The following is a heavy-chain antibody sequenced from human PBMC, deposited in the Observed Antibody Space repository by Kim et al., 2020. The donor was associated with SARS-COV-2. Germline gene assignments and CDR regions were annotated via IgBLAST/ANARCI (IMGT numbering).Heavy chain of an antibody. CDR3: AGEMRTVYDFGALDA. J-gene: IGHJ3*01. V-gene: IGHV4-4*07. CDR1: AGSISGYY. CDR2: ITPSGTI. Sequence: SETLSLTCTVSAGSISGYYWSWIRQSAGKGLEWIGRITPSGTIHINASFTRRITMSMGTSTNQFSLQLSFVTAADTAVYYCAGEMRTVYDFGALDAWGPG. D-gene: IGHD3-3*01.